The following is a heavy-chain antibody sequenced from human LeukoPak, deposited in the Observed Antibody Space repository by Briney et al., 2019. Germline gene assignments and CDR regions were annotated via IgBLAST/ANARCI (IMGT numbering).Heavy chain of an antibody. D-gene: IGHD3-16*01. V-gene: IGHV4-61*02. CDR2: VHSSGDI. Sequence: SETLSLTCSVSGVSITSGSYYWGWIRQSAGKGLEWIGRVHSSGDIYHNAAFRSRAAVSGDASKNQFSLQLNSVTAADTAVYYCARGASPKDAVFFDYWGQAALITVSS. CDR3: ARGASPKDAVFFDY. CDR1: GVSITSGSYY. J-gene: IGHJ4*02.